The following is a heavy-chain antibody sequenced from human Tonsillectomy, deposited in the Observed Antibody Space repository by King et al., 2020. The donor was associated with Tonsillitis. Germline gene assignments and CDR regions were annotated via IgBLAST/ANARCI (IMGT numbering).Heavy chain of an antibody. J-gene: IGHJ3*02. D-gene: IGHD1-26*01. CDR2: INHSGST. CDR1: GGSFSGYY. CDR3: ARGPRGSYFAFDI. Sequence: VQLQQWGAGLLKPSETLSLTCAVYGGSFSGYYWSWIRQPPGKGLEWIGEINHSGSTNYNPSLKSRVTISVDTSKNQFSLKLSSVTAADTAVYYCARGPRGSYFAFDIWGQGTMGTVSS. V-gene: IGHV4-34*01.